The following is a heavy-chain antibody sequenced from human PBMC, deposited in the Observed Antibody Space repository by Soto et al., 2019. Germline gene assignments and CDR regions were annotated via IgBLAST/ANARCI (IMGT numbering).Heavy chain of an antibody. V-gene: IGHV3-30-3*01. J-gene: IGHJ4*02. CDR3: ARVDCSGGSCYFGLVDY. D-gene: IGHD2-15*01. Sequence: QVQLVESGGGVVQPGRSLRLSCAASGFTFSSYAMHWVRQAPGKGLEWVAVISYDGSNKYYADSVKGRFTISRDNSKNTLYLQMNSLRAEDTAVYYCARVDCSGGSCYFGLVDYWGQGTLVTVSS. CDR1: GFTFSSYA. CDR2: ISYDGSNK.